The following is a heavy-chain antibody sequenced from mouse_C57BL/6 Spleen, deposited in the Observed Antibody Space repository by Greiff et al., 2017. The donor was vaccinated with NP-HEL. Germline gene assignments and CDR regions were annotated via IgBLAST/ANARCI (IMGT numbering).Heavy chain of an antibody. CDR3: ARDYPYYFDY. D-gene: IGHD2-4*01. Sequence: VQLQQSGAELARPGASVKLSCKASGYTFTSSGISWVKQRTGQGLEWIGEIYPRSGNTYYNEKFKGKATLTADKSSSTAYMELRSLTSEDSAVYFCARDYPYYFDYWGQGTTLTVSS. J-gene: IGHJ2*01. V-gene: IGHV1-81*01. CDR2: IYPRSGNT. CDR1: GYTFTSSG.